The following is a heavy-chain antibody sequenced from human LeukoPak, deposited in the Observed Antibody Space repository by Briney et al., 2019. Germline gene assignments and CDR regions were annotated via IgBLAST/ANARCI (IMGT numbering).Heavy chain of an antibody. CDR1: GFTFSSYA. CDR3: AKGVFSSSWYLFDY. J-gene: IGHJ4*02. V-gene: IGHV3-23*01. Sequence: GGSLRLSCAASGFTFSSYAMSRVCQAPGKGLEWVSAISGSGGSTYYADSVKGRFTISRDNSKNTLYLQMNSLRAEDAAVYYCAKGVFSSSWYLFDYWGQGTLVTVSS. CDR2: ISGSGGST. D-gene: IGHD6-13*01.